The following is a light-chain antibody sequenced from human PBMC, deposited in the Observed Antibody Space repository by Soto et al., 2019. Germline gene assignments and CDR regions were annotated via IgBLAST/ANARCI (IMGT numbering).Light chain of an antibody. Sequence: DIQLTQSPSFLSASVGDRVTIACRANQGISSYLAWYQQKPGKAPKLLIYAASTLQSGVPSRFSGSGSGTEFTLTISSLQPEDVATYYCQQLNSYPLAFGGGTKVEIK. CDR2: AAS. CDR1: QGISSY. CDR3: QQLNSYPLA. J-gene: IGKJ4*01. V-gene: IGKV1-9*01.